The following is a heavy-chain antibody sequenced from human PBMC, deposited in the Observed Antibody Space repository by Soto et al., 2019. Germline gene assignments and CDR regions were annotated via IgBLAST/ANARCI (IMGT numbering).Heavy chain of an antibody. CDR1: GFTFNHYA. V-gene: IGHV3-23*01. Sequence: GGSLRLSCAASGFTFNHYAMSWVRHAPGKGLEWVSIIIANGGTFYADSVKGRFTISRDNSKNTVYLQMSSLRVEDTAIYYCAKDYTVAADPSSVILFDYWGQGALVTAPQ. CDR3: AKDYTVAADPSSVILFDY. CDR2: IIANGGT. D-gene: IGHD2-15*01. J-gene: IGHJ4*02.